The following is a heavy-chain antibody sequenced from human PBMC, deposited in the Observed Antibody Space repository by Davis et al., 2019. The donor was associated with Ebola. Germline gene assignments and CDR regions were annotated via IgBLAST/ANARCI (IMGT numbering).Heavy chain of an antibody. J-gene: IGHJ5*01. CDR2: ISGYNGHT. CDR3: ARGMFGGFDS. Sequence: ASVKVSCKASGYTFTSYGISWVRQAPGQGLEWMGWISGYNGHTKYREDVQDRVTMTTDTSTNTVHMELRSLRSDDTAVYYCARGMFGGFDSWGQGTRVTVSS. V-gene: IGHV1-18*01. CDR1: GYTFTSYG. D-gene: IGHD3-3*01.